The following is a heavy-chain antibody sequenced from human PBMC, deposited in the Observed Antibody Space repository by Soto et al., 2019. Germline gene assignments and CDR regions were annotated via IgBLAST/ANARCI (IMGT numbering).Heavy chain of an antibody. Sequence: GASVKVSCKASGGTFSSYAISWVRQAPGQGLEWMGGIIPIFGTANYAQKFQGRVTITADKSTSTAYMELSSLRSEDTAVYYCARRGKGADSDEGQYYYYGMDVWGQGTTVTVSS. CDR1: GGTFSSYA. V-gene: IGHV1-69*06. CDR2: IIPIFGTA. CDR3: ARRGKGADSDEGQYYYYGMDV. J-gene: IGHJ6*02. D-gene: IGHD5-18*01.